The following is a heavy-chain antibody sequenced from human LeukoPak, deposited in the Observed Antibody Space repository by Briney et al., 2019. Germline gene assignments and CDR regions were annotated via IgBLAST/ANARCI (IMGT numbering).Heavy chain of an antibody. V-gene: IGHV1-69*13. D-gene: IGHD2-2*01. CDR1: GGTFISYA. Sequence: GASVKVSCKASGGTFISYAISWVRQAPGQGLEWMGGIIPIFGTANYAQKFQGRVTITADESTSTAYMELSSLRSEDTAVYYCARVSPRVYCSSTSCYPVPPDYWGQGTLVTVSS. J-gene: IGHJ4*02. CDR3: ARVSPRVYCSSTSCYPVPPDY. CDR2: IIPIFGTA.